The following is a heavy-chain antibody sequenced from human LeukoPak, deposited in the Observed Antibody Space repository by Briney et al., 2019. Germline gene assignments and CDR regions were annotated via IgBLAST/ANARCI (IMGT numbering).Heavy chain of an antibody. J-gene: IGHJ4*01. D-gene: IGHD2-2*01. CDR2: INKDGSEK. Sequence: PSGGSLRLSCVASGFTSSAYWMNWVRRPPGKGLEWVANINKDGSEKEYVDSVKGRFSIFRDNAKNSVFLQMNSLRAEETAVYYCATFAGVVPVGLLLLLKGGKAVHCLVSTKGPSSYW. CDR1: GFTSSAYW. V-gene: IGHV3-7*01. CDR3: ATFAGVVPVGLLLLLKGGKAVHCLVSTKGPSSY.